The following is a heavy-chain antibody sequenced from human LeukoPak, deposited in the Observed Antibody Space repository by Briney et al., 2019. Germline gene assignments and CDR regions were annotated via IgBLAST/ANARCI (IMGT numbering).Heavy chain of an antibody. CDR3: ARAHTPTVTTGWFDP. V-gene: IGHV1-69*06. CDR1: GGTFSSYA. CDR2: IIPIFGTA. J-gene: IGHJ5*02. D-gene: IGHD4-11*01. Sequence: SVKVSCKASGGTFSSYAISWVRQAPGQGLEWMGGIIPIFGTANYAQKFQGRVTITADKSTSTAYMELSSLRSEDTAVYYCARAHTPTVTTGWFDPWGQGTLVTVSS.